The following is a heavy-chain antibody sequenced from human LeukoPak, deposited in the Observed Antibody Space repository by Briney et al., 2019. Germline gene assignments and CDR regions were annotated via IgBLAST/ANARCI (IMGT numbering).Heavy chain of an antibody. J-gene: IGHJ4*02. CDR3: ARDNDLRPIVGATTFPNEFDY. V-gene: IGHV1-2*06. D-gene: IGHD1-26*01. CDR2: INPGTGGT. CDR1: GYTFTGYY. Sequence: ASVKVSCKASGYTFTGYYMHWVRQAPGQGLEWMGRINPGTGGTNYAQNFQGRVTMTRDASISTAYMELSRLTSDDTAVYYCARDNDLRPIVGATTFPNEFDYWGQGTLVTVSS.